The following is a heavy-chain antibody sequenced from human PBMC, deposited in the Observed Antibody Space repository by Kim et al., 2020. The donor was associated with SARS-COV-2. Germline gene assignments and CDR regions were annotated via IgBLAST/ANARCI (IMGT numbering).Heavy chain of an antibody. Sequence: YYRDPVKRRFTISRDNSKKTLYLPMDSLRNEDTAVYYCARDKQTGHYYIVVWGKGTTVTVSS. CDR3: ARDKQTGHYYIVV. V-gene: IGHV3-30*03. J-gene: IGHJ6*03.